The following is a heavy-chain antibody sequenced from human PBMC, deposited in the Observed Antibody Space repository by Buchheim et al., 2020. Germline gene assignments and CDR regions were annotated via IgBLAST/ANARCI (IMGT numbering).Heavy chain of an antibody. D-gene: IGHD1-26*01. J-gene: IGHJ5*01. V-gene: IGHV4-34*01. CDR1: GGAFSGNY. CDR3: ARGAGISGSFDS. CDR2: INHSGRT. Sequence: QVQLQQWGAGLLQPSETLSLTCDVSGGAFSGNYWSWIRQTPRGGLEWIGEINHSGRTNNNPSLKSRLTIFLDTSKKQFHLKLTSVTAADAGLYYCARGAGISGSFDSWGQGT.